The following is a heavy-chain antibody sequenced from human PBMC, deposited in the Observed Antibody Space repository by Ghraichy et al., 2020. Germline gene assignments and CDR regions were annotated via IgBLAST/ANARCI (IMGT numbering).Heavy chain of an antibody. V-gene: IGHV3-72*01. Sequence: GESLNISCAVSGFTFSDHYMDWVRQAPGKGLEWVGRIKSKAIAYTTHYAASVKGRFTISRDDSKDSLYLEMNSLKTEDTAIYYCAGRHSSSYYWAYWGQGTLVTVSS. CDR2: IKSKAIAYTT. D-gene: IGHD6-13*01. J-gene: IGHJ4*02. CDR3: AGRHSSSYYWAY. CDR1: GFTFSDHY.